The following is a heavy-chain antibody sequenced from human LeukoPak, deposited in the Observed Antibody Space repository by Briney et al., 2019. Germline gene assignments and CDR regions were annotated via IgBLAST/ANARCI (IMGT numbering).Heavy chain of an antibody. D-gene: IGHD6-13*01. CDR2: IYSGGST. CDR1: GFTVSSNY. V-gene: IGHV3-53*05. Sequence: GRSLRLSCAASGFTVSSNYMSWVRQAPGKGLEWVSVIYSGGSTYYADSVKGRFTISRDNSKNTLYLQMNSLRAEDTAVYYCAKDLMAAADNLFDYWGQGTLVTVSS. CDR3: AKDLMAAADNLFDY. J-gene: IGHJ4*02.